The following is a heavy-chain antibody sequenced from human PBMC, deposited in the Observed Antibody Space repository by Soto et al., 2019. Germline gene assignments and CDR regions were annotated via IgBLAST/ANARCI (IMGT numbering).Heavy chain of an antibody. V-gene: IGHV1-18*01. CDR3: AKNGQPPYYYYGMDV. CDR1: GYTFSRYG. CDR2: VSGYNGDT. Sequence: ASVKVSCKASGYTFSRYGISLVRQAPGQGLEWMGWVSGYNGDTKYAQKVQGRVTMTIDTSTYTAYMELRSLTSDDTAKYYCAKNGQPPYYYYGMDVWGQGTTVTLSS. J-gene: IGHJ6*02. D-gene: IGHD2-8*01.